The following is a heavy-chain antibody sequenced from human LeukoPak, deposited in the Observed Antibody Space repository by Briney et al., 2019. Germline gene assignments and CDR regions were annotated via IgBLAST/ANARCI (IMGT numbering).Heavy chain of an antibody. CDR1: GFNFSSYS. V-gene: IGHV3-64D*06. CDR2: ISSNGGST. Sequence: PGGSLRLSCAASGFNFSSYSMNWVRQAPGKGLEYVSAISSNGGSTYHADSVKGRFTISRDNSKNTLYLQMSSLRAEDTAVYYCVNQISGWVYWGQGTLVTVSS. D-gene: IGHD6-19*01. CDR3: VNQISGWVY. J-gene: IGHJ4*02.